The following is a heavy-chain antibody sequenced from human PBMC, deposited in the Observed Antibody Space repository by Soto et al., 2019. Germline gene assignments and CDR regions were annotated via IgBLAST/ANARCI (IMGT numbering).Heavy chain of an antibody. D-gene: IGHD2-21*02. CDR2: ISYDGSNK. Sequence: GGSLRLSCAASGFTFSSYAMHWVRQAPGKGLEWVAVISYDGSNKYYADSVKGRFTISRDNSKNTLYLQMNSLRAEDTAVYYSARLLRGGVNFGVVTAGPPDYFDYWGKGTRVPFSS. V-gene: IGHV3-30-3*01. CDR3: ARLLRGGVNFGVVTAGPPDYFDY. CDR1: GFTFSSYA. J-gene: IGHJ4*02.